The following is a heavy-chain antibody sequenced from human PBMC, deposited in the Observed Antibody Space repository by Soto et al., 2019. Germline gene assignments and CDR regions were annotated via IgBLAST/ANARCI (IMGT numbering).Heavy chain of an antibody. CDR1: GYTFRSYG. Sequence: QVQLVQSGAEVRTPGASVKISCKASGYTFRSYGVQWVRQAPGQSLEWVGWSNGGNGFTKYSQELQDRVTITGDTAASTIYMEVRGPASDDTAVYYCVRLSYSDALDVWGQGTTVTVSS. J-gene: IGHJ6*02. D-gene: IGHD4-17*01. CDR3: VRLSYSDALDV. V-gene: IGHV1-3*02. CDR2: SNGGNGFT.